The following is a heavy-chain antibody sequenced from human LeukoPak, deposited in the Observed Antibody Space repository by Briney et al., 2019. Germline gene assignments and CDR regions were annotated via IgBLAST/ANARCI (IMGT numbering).Heavy chain of an antibody. CDR3: AKDGRGSYSCLDV. J-gene: IGHJ6*04. D-gene: IGHD1-26*01. Sequence: GGSLRLSCAASGFTFSSYSMNWVRQAPGKGLEWVAVISYDGSNKYYADSVKGRFTVSRDNSKNTLYLQMNSLRAEDTAVYYCAKDGRGSYSCLDVWGKGTTVTVSS. CDR1: GFTFSSYS. V-gene: IGHV3-30*18. CDR2: ISYDGSNK.